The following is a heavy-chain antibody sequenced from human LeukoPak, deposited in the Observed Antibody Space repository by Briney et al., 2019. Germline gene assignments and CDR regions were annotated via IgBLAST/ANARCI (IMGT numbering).Heavy chain of an antibody. CDR2: ISSSSSYI. J-gene: IGHJ4*02. Sequence: GSLRLSWAASGFTFSSYSMNWVRQAPGKGLEWVSSISSSSSYIYYADSVKGRFTISRDTSKNALSLQMDSLRAEDTAVYYCAKDRDTVTSSTFDSWGQGTLVSVSS. V-gene: IGHV3-21*01. CDR3: AKDRDTVTSSTFDS. D-gene: IGHD6-6*01. CDR1: GFTFSSYS.